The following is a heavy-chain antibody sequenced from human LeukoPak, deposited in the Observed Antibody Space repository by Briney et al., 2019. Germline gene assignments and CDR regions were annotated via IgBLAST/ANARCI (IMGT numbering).Heavy chain of an antibody. CDR1: GYNFATYW. Sequence: GESLKISCQGSGYNFATYWIVWVRQMPGKGLEWMGIIYPGNSHTRYSPSFQGQVTISADTSISTAYLHWSSLQSSDTAMYYCARQTAMGRSGDYWGQGTLVTVSS. V-gene: IGHV5-51*01. J-gene: IGHJ4*02. D-gene: IGHD5-18*01. CDR2: IYPGNSHT. CDR3: ARQTAMGRSGDY.